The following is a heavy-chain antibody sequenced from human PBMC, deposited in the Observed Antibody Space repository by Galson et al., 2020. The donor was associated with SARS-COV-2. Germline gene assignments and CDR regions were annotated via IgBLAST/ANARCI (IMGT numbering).Heavy chain of an antibody. J-gene: IGHJ5*02. CDR2: ISYDGSNK. D-gene: IGHD2-8*01. Sequence: SSYAMHWVRQAPGKGLEWVAVISYDGSNKYYADSVKGRFTISRDNSKNTLYLQMNSLRAEDTAVYYCASNGAGNWFDPWGQGTLVTVSS. CDR1: SSYA. V-gene: IGHV3-30*04. CDR3: ASNGAGNWFDP.